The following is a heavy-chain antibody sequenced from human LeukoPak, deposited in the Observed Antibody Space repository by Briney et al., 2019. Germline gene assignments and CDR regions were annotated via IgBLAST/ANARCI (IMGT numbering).Heavy chain of an antibody. CDR2: IYHSGNT. Sequence: SETLSLTCTVSGYSISSGYYWGWIRQPPGKGLEWIGSIYHSGNTYYNPSLKSRVTISVDTSKNQFSLKLSSVTAADTAVYYCARDGHRMYYYDTSAYRFDYWGQGTLVTVSS. CDR1: GYSISSGYY. D-gene: IGHD3-22*01. CDR3: ARDGHRMYYYDTSAYRFDY. V-gene: IGHV4-38-2*02. J-gene: IGHJ4*02.